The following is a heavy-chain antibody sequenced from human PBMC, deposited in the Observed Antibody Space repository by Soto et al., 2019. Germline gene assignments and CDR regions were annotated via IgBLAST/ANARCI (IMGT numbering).Heavy chain of an antibody. D-gene: IGHD3-16*01. CDR3: TRDMTPRRALDM. Sequence: KPGGSLRLSCTASGFTFGDYAMNWCRQAPGKGLEWLAFIRTKASGGTAEYAASVKGRFTISRDDSKSIAYLQMNGLETEDTAVYYCTRDMTPRRALDMWGQGTKVTVSS. CDR2: IRTKASGGTA. CDR1: GFTFGDYA. V-gene: IGHV3-49*05. J-gene: IGHJ3*02.